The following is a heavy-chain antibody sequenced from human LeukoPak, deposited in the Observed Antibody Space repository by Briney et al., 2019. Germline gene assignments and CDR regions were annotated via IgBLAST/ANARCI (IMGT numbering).Heavy chain of an antibody. CDR3: AKGESHPKYYFDY. J-gene: IGHJ4*02. CDR1: GFTFSTYA. Sequence: QPGGSLRLSCAASGFTFSTYAMRWVCQAPGKGLEWVSSISGSDGSTYYADSVKGRFTISRDNSKNTLYLQMNSLRAEDTAVYYCAKGESHPKYYFDYWGQGTLVTVSS. V-gene: IGHV3-23*01. CDR2: ISGSDGST. D-gene: IGHD3-10*01.